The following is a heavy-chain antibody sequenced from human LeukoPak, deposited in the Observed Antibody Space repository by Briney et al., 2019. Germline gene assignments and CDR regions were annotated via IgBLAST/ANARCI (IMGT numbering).Heavy chain of an antibody. J-gene: IGHJ3*01. Sequence: PSETLSLTCTVSGGSISSGGYYWSWIRQPPGKGLEWIGYIYHSGSTYYNPSLKSRVTISVDRSKNQFSLKLSSVTAADTAVYYCARDSGGYNWNFGGKGKRVTVSS. CDR3: ARDSGGYNWNF. CDR1: GGSISSGGYY. CDR2: IYHSGST. V-gene: IGHV4-30-2*01. D-gene: IGHD1-7*01.